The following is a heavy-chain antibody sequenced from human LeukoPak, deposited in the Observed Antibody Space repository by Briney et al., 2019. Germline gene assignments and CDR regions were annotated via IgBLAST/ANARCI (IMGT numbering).Heavy chain of an antibody. Sequence: GESLKISCKGSGYSFTSYWIGWVRQMPGKGLEWMGIIYPGDSDTRYSPSFKGQATIAADTSISTAYLQWSSLKASDTAMYYCARHWDYDGWYFDLWGRGNLVTVSS. J-gene: IGHJ2*01. D-gene: IGHD3-22*01. CDR1: GYSFTSYW. CDR2: IYPGDSDT. CDR3: ARHWDYDGWYFDL. V-gene: IGHV5-51*01.